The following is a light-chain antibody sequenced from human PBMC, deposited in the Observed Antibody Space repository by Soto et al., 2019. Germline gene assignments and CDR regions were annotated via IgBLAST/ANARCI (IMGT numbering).Light chain of an antibody. CDR2: EVT. V-gene: IGLV2-14*01. Sequence: QSALTQPASVSGSPGQSITISCTGTSSDIGADDFVSWYQHHPDKTPKLIIFEVTYRPTGISHRFSASKSGNTASLTISGLEAEDEAFYYCSSYTSRSTLVFGTGTKLTVL. J-gene: IGLJ1*01. CDR1: SSDIGADDF. CDR3: SSYTSRSTLV.